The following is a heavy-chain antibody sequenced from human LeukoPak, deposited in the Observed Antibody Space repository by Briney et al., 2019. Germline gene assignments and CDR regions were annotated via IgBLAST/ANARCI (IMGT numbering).Heavy chain of an antibody. V-gene: IGHV3-11*04. Sequence: PGGSLRLSCAASGFTFSDYYMSWIRQAPGKGPEWVSYISSSGSTIYYGDSVKGRFTISRDNAKNSLYLQMNSLRAEDTAVYYCARDPCSGGNCYFDYWGQGTLVTVSS. CDR2: ISSSGSTI. D-gene: IGHD2-15*01. CDR3: ARDPCSGGNCYFDY. CDR1: GFTFSDYY. J-gene: IGHJ4*02.